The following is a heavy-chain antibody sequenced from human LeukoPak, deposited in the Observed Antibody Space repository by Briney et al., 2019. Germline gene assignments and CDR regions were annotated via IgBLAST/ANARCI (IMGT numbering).Heavy chain of an antibody. CDR1: GFSLSTSGVG. V-gene: IGHV2-5*01. CDR3: AHDRMGIGFDP. D-gene: IGHD2-8*01. J-gene: IGHJ5*02. Sequence: GPTLVKPTQTLTLTCTFSGFSLSTSGVGVAWTRQPPGKALEWLALIYWNDDKHYSPSLKSRLTISKDTSKNQVVLTMTNMEPVDTATYFCAHDRMGIGFDPWGQGTLVTVSS. CDR2: IYWNDDK.